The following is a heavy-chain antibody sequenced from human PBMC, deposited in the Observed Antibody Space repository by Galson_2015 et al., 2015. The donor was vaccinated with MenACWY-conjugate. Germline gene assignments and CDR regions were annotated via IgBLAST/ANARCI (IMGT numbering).Heavy chain of an antibody. CDR2: ISSNNRDT. CDR3: ARGGVTILGVVLYGMTS. Sequence: SLRLSCAASGFTFSAYYMSWLRHTPGKGLEWVSYISSNNRDTNYAESVRGRFTISRDNAKNLLYLQMNSLRAEDTAVYYCARGGVTILGVVLYGMTSGAKGPRSPSP. V-gene: IGHV3-11*06. D-gene: IGHD3-3*01. J-gene: IGHJ6*02. CDR1: GFTFSAYY.